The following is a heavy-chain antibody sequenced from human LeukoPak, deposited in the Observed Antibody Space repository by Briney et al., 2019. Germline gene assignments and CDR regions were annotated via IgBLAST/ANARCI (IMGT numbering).Heavy chain of an antibody. J-gene: IGHJ4*02. CDR2: IIPIFGTA. Sequence: SVKVSCKASGGTFSSYTISWVRQAPGQGLEWMGRIIPIFGTANYAQKFHGRVTITTDESTSTGYMELSSLRSEDTAVYYCARSIPYFDYWGQGTLVTVSS. CDR3: ARSIPYFDY. V-gene: IGHV1-69*05. D-gene: IGHD2-21*01. CDR1: GGTFSSYT.